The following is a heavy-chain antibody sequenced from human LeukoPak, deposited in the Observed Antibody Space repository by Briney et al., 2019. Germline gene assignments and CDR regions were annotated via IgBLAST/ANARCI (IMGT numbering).Heavy chain of an antibody. CDR3: ARVPRVTVFGVVQRGQDYFDY. J-gene: IGHJ4*02. CDR1: GYTFTGYY. CDR2: INPDSGGT. V-gene: IGHV1-2*02. Sequence: ASVKVSCMASGYTFTGYYIHWVRQAPGQGLEWMGWINPDSGGTNYAQKFQGRVTVTRDTSISTAYMELSRLRPDDTAVYYCARVPRVTVFGVVQRGQDYFDYWGQGTLVTVSS. D-gene: IGHD3-3*01.